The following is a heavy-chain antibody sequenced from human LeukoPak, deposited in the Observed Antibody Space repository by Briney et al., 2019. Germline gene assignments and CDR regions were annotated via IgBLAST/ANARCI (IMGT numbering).Heavy chain of an antibody. V-gene: IGHV3-74*01. Sequence: PGGSLRLSCAASGFTFSSYWMHWVRQAPGKGLVWVSRINSDGSSTSYADSVKGRFTISRDNAKNTLYLQMNSLRAEDTAVYYCGRGPGPYYMDVWGKGTTVTVSS. CDR3: GRGPGPYYMDV. CDR1: GFTFSSYW. J-gene: IGHJ6*03. CDR2: INSDGSST.